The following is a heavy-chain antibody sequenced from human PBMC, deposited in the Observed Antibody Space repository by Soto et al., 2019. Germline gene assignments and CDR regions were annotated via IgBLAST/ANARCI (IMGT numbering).Heavy chain of an antibody. J-gene: IGHJ4*02. CDR1: GYTFTSYA. CDR3: ARGTGVTHFDY. Sequence: QVQLVQSGAEEKKPGASVKVSCKASGYTFTSYAMHWVRQAPGQRLEWMGWINAGNGNTKYSQKFQGRVTITRDTSPSTAYMELSSLRSEDTGVYYCARGTGVTHFDYWGQGTLVTVSS. D-gene: IGHD3-10*01. V-gene: IGHV1-3*05. CDR2: INAGNGNT.